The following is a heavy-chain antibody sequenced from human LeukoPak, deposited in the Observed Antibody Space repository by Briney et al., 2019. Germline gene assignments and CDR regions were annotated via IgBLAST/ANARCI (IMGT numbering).Heavy chain of an antibody. V-gene: IGHV3-23*01. CDR2: ISGSGGST. Sequence: QSGGSLRLSCAASGFTFSSYAMSWVRQAPGKGLEWVSAISGSGGSTYYADSVKGRFTISRDNSKNTLYLQMNSLRAEDTAVYCCANQRYSSSWYYFDYWGQGTLVTVSS. J-gene: IGHJ4*02. CDR3: ANQRYSSSWYYFDY. D-gene: IGHD6-13*01. CDR1: GFTFSSYA.